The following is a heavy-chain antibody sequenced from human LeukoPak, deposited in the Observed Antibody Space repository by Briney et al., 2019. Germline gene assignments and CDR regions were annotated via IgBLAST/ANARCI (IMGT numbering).Heavy chain of an antibody. J-gene: IGHJ4*02. V-gene: IGHV3-21*01. CDR2: ISTSSTYI. D-gene: IGHD3-16*01. Sequence: GGSLRLSCAASGFALSSYSMNWVRQAPGKGLEWVSFISTSSTYIYYADSVKGRFTISRDNAKNSLYLQMNSLRAEDTAVYYCARNQGMGDTLNFDYWGQGTLVTVSS. CDR3: ARNQGMGDTLNFDY. CDR1: GFALSSYS.